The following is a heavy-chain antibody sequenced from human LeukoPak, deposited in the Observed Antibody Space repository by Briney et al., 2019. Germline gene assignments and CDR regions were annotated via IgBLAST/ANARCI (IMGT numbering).Heavy chain of an antibody. CDR3: ARVSVVVVTQPYYFDY. CDR1: GYTFTSYY. CDR2: INPSGGST. V-gene: IGHV1-46*01. Sequence: ASVKVSCKASGYTFTSYYMHWVRQAPGQGLGLMGIINPSGGSTSYAQKFQGRVTMTRDTSTSTVYMELSSLRSEDTAVYYCARVSVVVVTQPYYFDYWGQGTLVTVSS. J-gene: IGHJ4*02. D-gene: IGHD2-21*02.